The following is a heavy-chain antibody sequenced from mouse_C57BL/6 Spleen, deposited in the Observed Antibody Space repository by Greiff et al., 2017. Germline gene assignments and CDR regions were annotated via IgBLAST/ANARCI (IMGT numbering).Heavy chain of an antibody. J-gene: IGHJ4*01. D-gene: IGHD2-5*01. Sequence: QVQLQQPGAELVMPGASVKLSCKASGYTFTSYWMHWVKQRPGQGLAWIGEIDPSDSYTNYNQKFKGKSTLTVDKSSSTAYMQLSSLTSEDSAVDYCARHSKDYAMEYWGQGTSVTVSS. CDR2: IDPSDSYT. V-gene: IGHV1-69*01. CDR3: ARHSKDYAMEY. CDR1: GYTFTSYW.